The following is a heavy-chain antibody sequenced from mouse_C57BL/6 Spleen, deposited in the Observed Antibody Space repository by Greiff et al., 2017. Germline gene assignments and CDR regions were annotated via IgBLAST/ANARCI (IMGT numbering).Heavy chain of an antibody. CDR3: ARYYGSSYVYAMDY. V-gene: IGHV1-66*01. J-gene: IGHJ4*01. Sequence: VHLVESGPELVKPGASVKISCKASGYSFTSYYIHWVKQRPGQGLEWIGWIYPGSGNTKYNEKFKGKATLTADTSSSTAYMQLSSLTSEDSAVYYCARYYGSSYVYAMDYWGQGTSVTVSS. CDR1: GYSFTSYY. CDR2: IYPGSGNT. D-gene: IGHD1-1*01.